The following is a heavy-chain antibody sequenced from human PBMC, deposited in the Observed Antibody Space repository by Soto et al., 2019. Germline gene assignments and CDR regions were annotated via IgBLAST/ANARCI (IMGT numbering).Heavy chain of an antibody. J-gene: IGHJ4*02. CDR2: ITGSGSDT. D-gene: IGHD3-10*01. CDR1: GFTFNNYA. Sequence: GGSLRLSCAASGFTFNNYAMGWVRQAPGRGLEWVSAITGSGSDTYYLDSVKGRFTISRDNSKNTLFLQVNSLRAEDTAIYYCAKLGSSAWSPHYYFDYWGQGTLVTVSS. V-gene: IGHV3-23*01. CDR3: AKLGSSAWSPHYYFDY.